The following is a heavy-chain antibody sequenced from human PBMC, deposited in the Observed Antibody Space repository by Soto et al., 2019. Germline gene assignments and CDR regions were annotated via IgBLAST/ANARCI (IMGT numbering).Heavy chain of an antibody. J-gene: IGHJ5*02. Sequence: EVQLVESGGGLVQPGGSLRLSCAASGFTFSSYSMNWVRQAPGKGLEWVSYISSSSSTIYYADSVKGRFTISRDNAKNSLYLQMNSLRAEDTAVYYCARGRRGLTNWFDPWGQGTLVTVSS. CDR1: GFTFSSYS. V-gene: IGHV3-48*01. CDR2: ISSSSSTI. CDR3: ARGRRGLTNWFDP. D-gene: IGHD3-10*01.